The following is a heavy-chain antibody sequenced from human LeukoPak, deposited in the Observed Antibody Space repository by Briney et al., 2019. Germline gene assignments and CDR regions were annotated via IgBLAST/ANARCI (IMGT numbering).Heavy chain of an antibody. Sequence: PSETLSLTCTVSGGSISSSSYYWGWIRQPPGKGLEWIGSIYYRGITYYNPSLQSRGTMSVDTSKNHFSLRLTSLTAADTAVYYCVRVSVVIATNWYFDLWGRGTLVTVSS. CDR3: VRVSVVIATNWYFDL. J-gene: IGHJ2*01. CDR2: IYYRGIT. V-gene: IGHV4-39*02. CDR1: GGSISSSSYY. D-gene: IGHD2-21*01.